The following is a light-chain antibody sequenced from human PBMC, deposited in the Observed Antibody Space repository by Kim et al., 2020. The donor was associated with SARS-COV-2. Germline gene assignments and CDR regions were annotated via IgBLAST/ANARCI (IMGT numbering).Light chain of an antibody. J-gene: IGKJ4*01. CDR3: QQYYSTPLT. V-gene: IGKV4-1*01. CDR2: WAS. Sequence: DIVMTQSPDSLAVSLGERATINCKSSQSVLYSSNNKNYLAWYQQKPGQPPKLLIYWASTRESGVPDRFSGSGSGTDFTPTISSLQAEDVAVYYCQQYYSTPLTFGGGTKVDIK. CDR1: QSVLYSSNNKNY.